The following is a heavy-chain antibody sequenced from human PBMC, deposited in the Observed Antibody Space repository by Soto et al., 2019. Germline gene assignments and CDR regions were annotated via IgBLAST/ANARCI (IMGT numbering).Heavy chain of an antibody. CDR2: IYPGDSET. Sequence: PGESLKISCKGSGYSFTSYWIGWVRQMPGKGLEWMGTIYPGDSETTYSPSFQGQVTISADKSIRTAHLQWTSLKASDTAMYYCERIHSSGYHLVDYWGQGTLVTVSS. D-gene: IGHD3-22*01. CDR3: ERIHSSGYHLVDY. CDR1: GYSFTSYW. V-gene: IGHV5-51*01. J-gene: IGHJ4*02.